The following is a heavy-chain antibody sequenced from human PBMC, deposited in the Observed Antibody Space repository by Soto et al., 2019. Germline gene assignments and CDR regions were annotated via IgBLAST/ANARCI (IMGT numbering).Heavy chain of an antibody. V-gene: IGHV1-46*01. J-gene: IGHJ6*02. CDR3: ARGGCSGGSCYSGVKYYYGMDV. Sequence: ASVKVSCKASGYTFTSYYMHWVRQAPGQGLEWMGIINPSGGSTSYAQKFQGRVTMTRDTSTSTVYMELSSLRSEDTAVYYCARGGCSGGSCYSGVKYYYGMDVWGQGTTVTVS. CDR2: INPSGGST. D-gene: IGHD2-15*01. CDR1: GYTFTSYY.